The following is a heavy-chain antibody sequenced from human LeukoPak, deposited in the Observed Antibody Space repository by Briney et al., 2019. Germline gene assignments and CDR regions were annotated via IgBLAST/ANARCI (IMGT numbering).Heavy chain of an antibody. J-gene: IGHJ4*02. CDR1: GYSFTSYW. D-gene: IGHD2-21*02. V-gene: IGHV5-51*01. CDR3: ARHVGHIVVVTAFDY. Sequence: VESPNLSFQGSGYSFTSYWIGLVRQIPRKGLEWMGVIYAGDSDTRYSPSFQGQVTISADKSISTAYLQWSSLKASDTAMYYCARHVGHIVVVTAFDYWGQGTLVTVSS. CDR2: IYAGDSDT.